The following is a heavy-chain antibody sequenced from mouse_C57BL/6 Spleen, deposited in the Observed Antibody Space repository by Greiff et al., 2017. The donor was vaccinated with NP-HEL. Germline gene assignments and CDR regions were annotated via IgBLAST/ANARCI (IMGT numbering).Heavy chain of an antibody. J-gene: IGHJ4*01. CDR3: ARYFPYAMDY. CDR2: IHPNSGST. CDR1: GYTFTSYW. Sequence: QVQLKQPGAELVKPGASVKLSCKASGYTFTSYWMHWVKQRPGQGLEWIGMIHPNSGSTNYNEKFKSKATLTVDKSSSTAYMQLSSLTSEDSAVYYCARYFPYAMDYWGQGTSVTVSS. V-gene: IGHV1-64*01.